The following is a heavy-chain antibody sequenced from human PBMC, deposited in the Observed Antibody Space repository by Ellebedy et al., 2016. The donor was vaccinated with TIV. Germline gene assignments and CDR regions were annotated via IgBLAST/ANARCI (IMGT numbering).Heavy chain of an antibody. CDR2: ISYDGSNQ. CDR1: GFPFRTYA. CDR3: TRDRRGFLDY. V-gene: IGHV3-30-3*01. Sequence: GESLKIPCAASGFPFRTYAMHWVRQPPGKGLEWVAAISYDGSNQFYADSVKGRFTISRDNSKNTLYLQMNALTGEDAAVYCCTRDRRGFLDYWGQGTRVTVSS. J-gene: IGHJ4*02.